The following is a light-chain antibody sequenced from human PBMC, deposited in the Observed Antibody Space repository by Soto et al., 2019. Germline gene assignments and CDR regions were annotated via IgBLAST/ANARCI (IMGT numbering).Light chain of an antibody. CDR3: QQYGSSHT. V-gene: IGKV1-9*01. J-gene: IGKJ2*01. CDR2: GAS. CDR1: QGINKF. Sequence: IQLTQSPSSLSASVGDRVTITCRASQGINKFLAWYQQRPGKAPQLLVYGASTLQSGVPSRFSGSGSGTDFTLTISSLQPEDFAVYYCQQYGSSHTFGQGTKLEIK.